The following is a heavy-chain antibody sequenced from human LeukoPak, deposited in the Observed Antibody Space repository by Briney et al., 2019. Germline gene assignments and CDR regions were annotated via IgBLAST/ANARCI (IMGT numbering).Heavy chain of an antibody. V-gene: IGHV3-23*01. CDR2: ISGSGGST. D-gene: IGHD3-22*01. CDR1: GFTFSNYA. CDR3: AKDRRAMIVLYYFDY. J-gene: IGHJ4*02. Sequence: GGSLRLSCAASGFTFSNYAMSWVRQAPGKGLEWVSAISGSGGSTYNADSVKGRFTISRDNSKNTLYLQMNSLRAEDTAVYYCAKDRRAMIVLYYFDYWGQGTLVTVSS.